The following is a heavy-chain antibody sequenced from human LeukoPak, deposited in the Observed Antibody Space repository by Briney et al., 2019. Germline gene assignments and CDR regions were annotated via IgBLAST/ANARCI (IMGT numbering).Heavy chain of an antibody. CDR1: GGSISSGGYY. Sequence: SQTLSLTCTVSGGSISSGGYYWSWIRQHPGKGLEWIGYIYYSGSTYYNPSLKSRVTISVDTSKNQFSLKLSSVTAADTAVYYCARALRVAATRGVANWFDPWGQGTPVTVSS. D-gene: IGHD2-15*01. CDR3: ARALRVAATRGVANWFDP. CDR2: IYYSGST. V-gene: IGHV4-31*03. J-gene: IGHJ5*02.